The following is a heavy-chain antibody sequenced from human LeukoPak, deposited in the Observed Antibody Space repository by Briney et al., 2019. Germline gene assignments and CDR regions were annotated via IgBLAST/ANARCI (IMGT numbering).Heavy chain of an antibody. CDR1: GFTLRNYG. V-gene: IGHV3-33*06. J-gene: IGHJ3*02. Sequence: GGSLILSCVASGFTLRNYGMHWVRQAPGKGLEWVAVLWKDGSNNFYADSVKGRFRFSRDNSKDMLYLQMNSLRAEDTAVYYCAKEYEIFVGAFDIWGQGTMVTVSS. CDR3: AKEYEIFVGAFDI. D-gene: IGHD3-9*01. CDR2: LWKDGSNN.